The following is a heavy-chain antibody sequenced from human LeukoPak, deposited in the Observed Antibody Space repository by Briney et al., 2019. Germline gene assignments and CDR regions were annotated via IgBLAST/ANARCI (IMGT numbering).Heavy chain of an antibody. CDR3: ARDQGDYGDYGFDY. V-gene: IGHV4-59*01. D-gene: IGHD4-17*01. J-gene: IGHJ4*02. CDR1: GGSISSYY. Sequence: SSETLSLTCTVSGGSISSYYWSWIRQPPGKGLEWIGYIYYGGSTNYNPSLKRRVTISVDTSKNQFSLKLSSVTAADTAVYYCARDQGDYGDYGFDYWGQGTLVTVSS. CDR2: IYYGGST.